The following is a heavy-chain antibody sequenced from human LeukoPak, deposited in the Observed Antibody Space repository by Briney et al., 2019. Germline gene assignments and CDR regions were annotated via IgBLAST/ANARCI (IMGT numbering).Heavy chain of an antibody. CDR1: GGSLSSYY. D-gene: IGHD2-15*01. CDR2: IYYSGST. Sequence: PSETLSLTCTVSGGSLSSYYWSWIRQPPGKGLEWIGYIYYSGSTNYNPSLRSRVTISVDTSKNQFSLKLSSVTAADTAVYYCARVYCSGGSCYGYFDYWGQGTLVTVSS. V-gene: IGHV4-59*01. CDR3: ARVYCSGGSCYGYFDY. J-gene: IGHJ4*02.